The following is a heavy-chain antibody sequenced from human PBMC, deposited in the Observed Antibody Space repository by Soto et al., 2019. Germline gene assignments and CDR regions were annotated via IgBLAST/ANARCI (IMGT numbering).Heavy chain of an antibody. J-gene: IGHJ6*02. Sequence: GGSLRLSCAASGFTFSISAMHWVRQAPDKGLEWVAVISYDGSIKYYADSVKGRFTISRDNSKNTLYLQMSSLRAEDTAVYYCARESRPHYYYYYGMDVWGQGTTVTVSS. CDR3: ARESRPHYYYYYGMDV. CDR1: GFTFSISA. CDR2: ISYDGSIK. V-gene: IGHV3-30*14.